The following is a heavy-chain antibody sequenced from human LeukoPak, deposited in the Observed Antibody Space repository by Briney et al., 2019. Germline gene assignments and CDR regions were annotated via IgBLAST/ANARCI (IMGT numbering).Heavy chain of an antibody. CDR1: GFTFSRYS. Sequence: GGSLRLSCAASGFTFSRYSMNWVRQAPGKGLEWISYISNSSSTIYYADSVKGRFTISRDNAENSLYLQMNSLRAEDTAVYYCARWDYGSEGDYWGQGTLVTVSS. D-gene: IGHD3-10*01. CDR3: ARWDYGSEGDY. J-gene: IGHJ4*02. CDR2: ISNSSSTI. V-gene: IGHV3-48*01.